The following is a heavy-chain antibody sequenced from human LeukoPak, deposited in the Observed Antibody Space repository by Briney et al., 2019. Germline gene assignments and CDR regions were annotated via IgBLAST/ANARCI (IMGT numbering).Heavy chain of an antibody. CDR1: GFTFTNFA. Sequence: PGGSLRLSCAASGFTFTNFAMHWVRQAPGKGLEWVTVISDDGNNKYFADSVKGRFTISRDNSKNTLYLQMNSLRAEDTAVYYCAREPPGAFDIWGQGTMVTVSS. CDR2: ISDDGNNK. V-gene: IGHV3-30*03. CDR3: AREPPGAFDI. J-gene: IGHJ3*02. D-gene: IGHD7-27*01.